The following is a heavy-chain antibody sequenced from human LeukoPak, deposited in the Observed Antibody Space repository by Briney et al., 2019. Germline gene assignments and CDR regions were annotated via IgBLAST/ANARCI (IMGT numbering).Heavy chain of an antibody. CDR1: GGTFSSYA. Sequence: GSSVKVSCKASGGTFSSYAISWVRQAPGQGLEWMGRIIPILGIANYAQKFQGRVTITADKSTSTAYMELSSLRSEDTAVYYCARTLAVVTGMGYFDLWGRGTLVTVSS. CDR3: ARTLAVVTGMGYFDL. CDR2: IIPILGIA. J-gene: IGHJ2*01. V-gene: IGHV1-69*04. D-gene: IGHD4-23*01.